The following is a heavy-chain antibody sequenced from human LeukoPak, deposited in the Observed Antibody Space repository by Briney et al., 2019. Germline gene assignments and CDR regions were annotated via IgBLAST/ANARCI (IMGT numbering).Heavy chain of an antibody. CDR1: GYTFTDYY. D-gene: IGHD5-12*01. Sequence: ASVPVSCKASGYTFTDYYMHWVRQAPGQGLEWMGSINPNNGGTNSAKRFQGRVTMTRDTSIATAYMDLGSLRSDDTAVYYCARGGPSQVATVYWFFDLWGRGTLVTVSS. J-gene: IGHJ2*01. V-gene: IGHV1-2*02. CDR3: ARGGPSQVATVYWFFDL. CDR2: INPNNGGT.